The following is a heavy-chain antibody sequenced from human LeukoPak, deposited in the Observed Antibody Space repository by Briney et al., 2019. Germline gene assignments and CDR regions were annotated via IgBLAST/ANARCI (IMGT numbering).Heavy chain of an antibody. Sequence: PGGSLRLSCVASGFTVGGNYMNWVRQAPGKGLEWVANIKQDGSEKYYVDSVKGRFTISRDNAKNSLYLQMYSLRAEDTAVYYCARVPVDTAITLAFDYYYYGMNVWGQGTTVTVSS. CDR3: ARVPVDTAITLAFDYYYYGMNV. V-gene: IGHV3-7*01. D-gene: IGHD5-18*01. CDR1: GFTVGGNY. CDR2: IKQDGSEK. J-gene: IGHJ6*02.